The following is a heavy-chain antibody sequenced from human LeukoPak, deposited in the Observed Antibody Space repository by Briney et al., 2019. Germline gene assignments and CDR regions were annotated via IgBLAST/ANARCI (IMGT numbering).Heavy chain of an antibody. J-gene: IGHJ4*02. CDR1: GFTFSSYG. CDR3: ARDGRTYSGSYYSAGY. Sequence: PGRSLRLSCAASGFTFSSYGMHWVRQAPGKGLEWVAVISYDGSNKYYADSVKGRFTISRDNSKNTLYLQMNSLRAEDTAVYYCARDGRTYSGSYYSAGYWGQGTLVTVSS. V-gene: IGHV3-30*03. D-gene: IGHD1-26*01. CDR2: ISYDGSNK.